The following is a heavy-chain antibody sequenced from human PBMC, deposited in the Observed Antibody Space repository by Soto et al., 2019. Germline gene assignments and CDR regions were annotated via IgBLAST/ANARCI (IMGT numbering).Heavy chain of an antibody. CDR2: IYYSGST. Sequence: TLSLTCTVSGGSISSGGYYWSWIRQHPGKGLEWIGYIYYSGSTYYNPSLKSRVTISVDTSKNQFSLKLSSVTAADTAVYYCARVQQSNYGSGSYFDYWGQGTLVTVSS. CDR3: ARVQQSNYGSGSYFDY. CDR1: GGSISSGGYY. V-gene: IGHV4-31*03. J-gene: IGHJ4*02. D-gene: IGHD3-10*01.